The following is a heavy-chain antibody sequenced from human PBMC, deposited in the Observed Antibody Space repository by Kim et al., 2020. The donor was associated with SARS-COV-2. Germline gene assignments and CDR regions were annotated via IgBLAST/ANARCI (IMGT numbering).Heavy chain of an antibody. Sequence: SLESRVTIAVDTSKNQFSLKLSAVTAADTAVYYCARSVLRFLEWGSGWHSWGQGTLVTVSS. D-gene: IGHD3-3*01. J-gene: IGHJ4*02. V-gene: IGHV4-30-2*04. CDR3: ARSVLRFLEWGSGWHS.